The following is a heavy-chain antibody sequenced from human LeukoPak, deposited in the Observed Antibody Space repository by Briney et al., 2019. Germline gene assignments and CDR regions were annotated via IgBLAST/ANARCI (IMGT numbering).Heavy chain of an antibody. CDR1: GYSISSNYN. CDR3: ARGSKVQRVLFDY. Sequence: SETLSLTCTVSGYSISSNYNWAWIRQPPGKGLEWIWTINPSGSTYYNPSLKSRITISVDTSKNQFSLKLSSVTAADTAVYYCARGSKVQRVLFDYWGQGTLVTVSS. D-gene: IGHD1-1*01. J-gene: IGHJ4*02. CDR2: INPSGST. V-gene: IGHV4-38-2*02.